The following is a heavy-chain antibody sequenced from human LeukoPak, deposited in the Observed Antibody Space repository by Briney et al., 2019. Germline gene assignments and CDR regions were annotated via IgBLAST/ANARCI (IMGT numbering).Heavy chain of an antibody. CDR2: IYYSGST. D-gene: IGHD6-13*01. CDR1: GGSISSYY. V-gene: IGHV4-59*01. Sequence: PSETLSLTCTVSGGSISSYYWSWIRQPPGKGLEWIGYIYYSGSTNYNPSLKSRVTISVDTSKNQFSLKLSSVTAADTAVYYCARDPAAAGWSPPGGKGTLATVPS. J-gene: IGHJ5*02. CDR3: ARDPAAAGWSPP.